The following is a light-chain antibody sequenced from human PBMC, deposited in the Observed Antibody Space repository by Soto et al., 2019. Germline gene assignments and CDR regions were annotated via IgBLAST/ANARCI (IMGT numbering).Light chain of an antibody. Sequence: EIVLTQSTAILSLSPGETPTLSCMASQSVSSYLTWYQQKPGQAPRLLIYAASTRATGIPARFSGSGSGTDFTLTIGSLEAEEFAVYFCQESSTGPPLFVGVGTKVDIK. V-gene: IGKV3-11*01. CDR3: QESSTGPPLF. CDR2: AAS. CDR1: QSVSSY. J-gene: IGKJ4*01.